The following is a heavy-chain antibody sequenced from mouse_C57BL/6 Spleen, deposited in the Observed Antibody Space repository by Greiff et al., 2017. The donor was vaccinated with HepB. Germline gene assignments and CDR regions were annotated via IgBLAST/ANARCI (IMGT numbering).Heavy chain of an antibody. V-gene: IGHV1-50*01. CDR1: GYTFTSYW. J-gene: IGHJ1*03. CDR3: ARSHYDYVYWYFDV. D-gene: IGHD2-4*01. CDR2: IDPSDSYT. Sequence: QVQLQQPGAELVKPGASVKLSCKASGYTFTSYWMQWVKQRPGQGLEWIGEIDPSDSYTNYNQKFKGKATLTVDTSSSTAYMQLSSLTSEDSAVYYCARSHYDYVYWYFDVWGTGTTVTVSS.